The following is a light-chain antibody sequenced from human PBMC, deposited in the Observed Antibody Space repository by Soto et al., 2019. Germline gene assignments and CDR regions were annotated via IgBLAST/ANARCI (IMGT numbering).Light chain of an antibody. CDR1: QSISSW. CDR2: RAS. V-gene: IGKV1-5*03. J-gene: IGKJ5*01. Sequence: LQITTSPFHMTASASARVTIICRASQSISSWLTWYQQKPGKAPKLLIYRASSLQSGVPSRFSGSGSGTDYTLTISNLQPEDFATYHCQQLNTFPFTFGEGTRREIK. CDR3: QQLNTFPFT.